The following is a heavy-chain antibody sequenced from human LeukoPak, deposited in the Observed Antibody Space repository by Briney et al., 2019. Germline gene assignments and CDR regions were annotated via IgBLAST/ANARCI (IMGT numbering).Heavy chain of an antibody. D-gene: IGHD3-9*01. Sequence: LSQTLSLTCAISGDSVSSNNGAWNWIRQSPSRGLEWLGRTYYRSKWYNDYAESLISRITISPVTSKNQFSLQLYSVTPEDSAVYYCARDVGTTGWHTFDYWGQGTLVTVSS. J-gene: IGHJ4*02. CDR1: GDSVSSNNGA. V-gene: IGHV6-1*01. CDR2: TYYRSKWYN. CDR3: ARDVGTTGWHTFDY.